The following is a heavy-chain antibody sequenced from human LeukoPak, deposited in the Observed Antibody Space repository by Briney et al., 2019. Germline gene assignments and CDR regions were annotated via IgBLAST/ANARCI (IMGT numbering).Heavy chain of an antibody. CDR1: GYYIPRYW. CDR3: ASMVRGVIEDDY. D-gene: IGHD3-10*01. V-gene: IGHV5-10-1*01. Sequence: GTPLQTSCKRSGYYIPRYWLSWVRQMPGKGLQWMGRIDPSDSYTNYSPSFQGHVTISADKSIITAYLQCSSLKAPDTAIYYCASMVRGVIEDDYWGQGTLVTVSS. CDR2: IDPSDSYT. J-gene: IGHJ4*02.